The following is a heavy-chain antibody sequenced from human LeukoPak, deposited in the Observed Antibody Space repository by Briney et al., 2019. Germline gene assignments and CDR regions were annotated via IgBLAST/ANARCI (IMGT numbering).Heavy chain of an antibody. Sequence: GGSLRLSCAASGFTFSSYAMSWVRQAPGKGLEWVSSISSSSSYIYYADSVKGRFTISRDNAKNSLYLQMNSLRAEDTAVYYCARVGRMTALDYWGQGTLVTVSS. CDR2: ISSSSSYI. J-gene: IGHJ4*02. D-gene: IGHD2-8*01. CDR3: ARVGRMTALDY. V-gene: IGHV3-21*01. CDR1: GFTFSSYA.